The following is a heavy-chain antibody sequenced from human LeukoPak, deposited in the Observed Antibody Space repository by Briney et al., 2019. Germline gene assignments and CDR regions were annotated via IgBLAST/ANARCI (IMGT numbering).Heavy chain of an antibody. Sequence: GGSLRLSCAASGVTFSIYALSWVRLPPGKGREWVSSICGGGAQTYYADSVKGRFTISRDKSKQTVYLQLNSLRAEDTAVYYCAKKRIAAAGKTDFAYWGQGTLVTVSS. CDR1: GVTFSIYA. D-gene: IGHD6-13*01. CDR3: AKKRIAAAGKTDFAY. J-gene: IGHJ4*02. V-gene: IGHV3-23*01. CDR2: ICGGGAQT.